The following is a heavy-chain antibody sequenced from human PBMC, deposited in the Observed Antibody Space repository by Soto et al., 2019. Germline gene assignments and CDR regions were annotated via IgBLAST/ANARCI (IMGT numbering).Heavy chain of an antibody. CDR1: GFTFDDYA. J-gene: IGHJ4*02. V-gene: IGHV3-9*01. D-gene: IGHD6-19*01. CDR2: ISWNSGSI. Sequence: GGSLRLSCAASGFTFDDYAMHWVRQAPGKGLEWVSGISWNSGSIGYADSVKGRFTISRDNAKNSLYLQMNSLRAEDTALYYCAKDSGSSGWYPDYWGQGTLVTVS. CDR3: AKDSGSSGWYPDY.